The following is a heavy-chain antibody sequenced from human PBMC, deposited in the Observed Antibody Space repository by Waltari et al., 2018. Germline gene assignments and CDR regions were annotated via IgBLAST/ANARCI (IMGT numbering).Heavy chain of an antibody. CDR1: GGSFSGYY. CDR3: ARGVRFPFYNWFDP. CDR2: INHSGST. Sequence: QVQLQQWGAGLLKPSETLSLTCAVYGGSFSGYYWSWIRQPPGKGLEWIGEINHSGSTNYNPSLKCRVTISVDTSKNQFSLKLSSVTAADTAVYYCARGVRFPFYNWFDPWGQGTLVTVSS. D-gene: IGHD3-10*01. V-gene: IGHV4-34*01. J-gene: IGHJ5*02.